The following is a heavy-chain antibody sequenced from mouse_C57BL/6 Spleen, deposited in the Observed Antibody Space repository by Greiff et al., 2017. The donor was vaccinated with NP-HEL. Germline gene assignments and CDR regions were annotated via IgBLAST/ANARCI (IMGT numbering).Heavy chain of an antibody. V-gene: IGHV6-3*01. CDR2: IRLKSDNYAT. CDR1: GFTFSNYW. J-gene: IGHJ2*01. CDR3: TVHEGY. Sequence: EVQGVESGGGLVQPGGSMKLSCVASGFTFSNYWMNWVRQSPEKGLEWVAQIRLKSDNYATHYAVSVKGRFTISRDESKSSVYLQMNNLRAEDTGIYYCTVHEGYWGQGTTLTVSS.